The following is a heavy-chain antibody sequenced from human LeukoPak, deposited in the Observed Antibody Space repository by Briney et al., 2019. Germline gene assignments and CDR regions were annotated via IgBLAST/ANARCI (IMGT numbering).Heavy chain of an antibody. V-gene: IGHV5-51*01. CDR3: ARQGSSEGDGDGYYFDY. Sequence: GASLQISCEGSGYSFINYWIGWVRPLAGKGLEGMGIIYPGDSDTRYSPSFQGQVTFSVDKSINTAYLQWSTLKASDTAMYYCARQGSSEGDGDGYYFDYWGQGTLVTVSS. D-gene: IGHD6-25*01. J-gene: IGHJ4*02. CDR2: IYPGDSDT. CDR1: GYSFINYW.